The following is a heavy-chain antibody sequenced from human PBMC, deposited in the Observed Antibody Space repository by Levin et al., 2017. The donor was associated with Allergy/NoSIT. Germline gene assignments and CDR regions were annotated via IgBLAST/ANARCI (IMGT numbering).Heavy chain of an antibody. Sequence: PGGSLRLSCKGSGSSFTSYWIGWVRQMPGKGLEWMGIIYPGDSDTRYSPSFQGQVTISADKSISTAYLQWSSLKASDTAMYYCARVGTHCSSTSCYKGLNWFDPWGQGTLVTVSS. CDR2: IYPGDSDT. V-gene: IGHV5-51*01. CDR1: GSSFTSYW. J-gene: IGHJ5*02. CDR3: ARVGTHCSSTSCYKGLNWFDP. D-gene: IGHD2-2*02.